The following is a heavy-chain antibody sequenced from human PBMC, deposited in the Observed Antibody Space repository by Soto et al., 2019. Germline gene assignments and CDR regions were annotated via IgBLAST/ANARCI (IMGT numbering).Heavy chain of an antibody. CDR3: AKAGSLYYYYYMDV. V-gene: IGHV3-23*01. CDR2: ISGSGGST. CDR1: GFTFSSYA. J-gene: IGHJ6*03. Sequence: GGSLRLSCAASGFTFSSYAMSWVRQAPGKGLEWVSAISGSGGSTYYADSVKGRFTISRDNSKNTLYLQMNSLGAEDTAVYYCAKAGSLYYYYYMDVWGKGTTVTVSS. D-gene: IGHD2-15*01.